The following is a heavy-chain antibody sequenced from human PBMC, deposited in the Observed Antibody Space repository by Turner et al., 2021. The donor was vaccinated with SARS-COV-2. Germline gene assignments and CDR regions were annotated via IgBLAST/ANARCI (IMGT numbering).Heavy chain of an antibody. Sequence: QVQLVQSGAEVKKPGASVKVSCKISGYTLTELSMYWVRQAPGKGLEWMGGFDPEDGETIYAQNFQGRVTMTEDTSTDTAYMELSSLRSEDTAVYFCATGYQLRVNWLDPWGQGTLVTVSS. D-gene: IGHD2-2*01. CDR2: FDPEDGET. J-gene: IGHJ5*02. CDR1: GYTLTELS. V-gene: IGHV1-24*01. CDR3: ATGYQLRVNWLDP.